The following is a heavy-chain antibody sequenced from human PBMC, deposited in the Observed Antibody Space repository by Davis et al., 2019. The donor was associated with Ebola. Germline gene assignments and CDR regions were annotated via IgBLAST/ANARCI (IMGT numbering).Heavy chain of an antibody. CDR2: ISHDGTIT. CDR3: SRDVNFEFYDY. D-gene: IGHD1-20*01. J-gene: IGHJ4*02. CDR1: GFIFSSYV. V-gene: IGHV3-74*01. Sequence: PGGSLRLSCAASGFIFSSYVMHWVRQAPGKGLVWVSRISHDGTITTYADSVKGRFTVPRDNAKNTLYLERNSLTAEDTAVYYWSRDVNFEFYDYWGQGTLVTVSS.